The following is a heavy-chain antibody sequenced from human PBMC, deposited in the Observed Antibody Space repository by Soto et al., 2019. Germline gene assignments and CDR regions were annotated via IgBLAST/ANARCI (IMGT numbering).Heavy chain of an antibody. D-gene: IGHD5-12*01. V-gene: IGHV4-59*01. CDR1: GGSISSYY. J-gene: IGHJ4*02. CDR3: ARGLGESWEMATTLAY. Sequence: QVQLQESGPGLVKPSETLSLTCTVSGGSISSYYWSWIRQPPGKGLEWIGYIYYSGSTNYNPSLKSRVTISVDTSKNQFSLKLSSVTAADTAVYYCARGLGESWEMATTLAYWGQGTLVTVSS. CDR2: IYYSGST.